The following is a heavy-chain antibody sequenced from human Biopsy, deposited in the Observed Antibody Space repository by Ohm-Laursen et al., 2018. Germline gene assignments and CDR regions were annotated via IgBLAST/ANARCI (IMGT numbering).Heavy chain of an antibody. CDR2: NIPILGTG. CDR3: ATKLTGYFHH. Sequence: VKISCNAPEGTFSNYGVNWVRQAPGQGLEWLGGNIPILGTGNYAQKFQDRVTVAANTSTSTATMELRSLRSDDTAVYYCATKLTGYFHHWGQGTLVIVSS. D-gene: IGHD3-9*01. V-gene: IGHV1-69*13. CDR1: EGTFSNYG. J-gene: IGHJ1*01.